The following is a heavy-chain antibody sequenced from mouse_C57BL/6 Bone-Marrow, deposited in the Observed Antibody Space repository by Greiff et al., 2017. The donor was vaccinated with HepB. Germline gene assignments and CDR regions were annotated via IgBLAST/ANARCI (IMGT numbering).Heavy chain of an antibody. CDR2: IYPGSGST. CDR3: ARGGYYGNYRDYAMDY. V-gene: IGHV1-55*01. CDR1: GYTFTSYW. Sequence: QVQLQQSGAELVKPGASVKMSCKASGYTFTSYWITWVKQRPGQGLEWIGDIYPGSGSTNYNEKFKSKATLTVDTSSSTAYMQLSSLTSEDSAVYYCARGGYYGNYRDYAMDYWGQGTSVTVSS. J-gene: IGHJ4*01. D-gene: IGHD2-1*01.